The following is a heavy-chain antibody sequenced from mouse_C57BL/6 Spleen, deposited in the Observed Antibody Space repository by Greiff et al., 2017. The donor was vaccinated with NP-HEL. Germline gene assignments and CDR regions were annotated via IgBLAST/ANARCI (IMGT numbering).Heavy chain of an antibody. D-gene: IGHD3-3*01. J-gene: IGHJ4*01. V-gene: IGHV1-55*01. CDR3: ARKLGAMDY. CDR2: IYPGSGST. Sequence: VQLQQSGAELVKPGASVEMSCKASGYTFTSYWITWVKQRPGQGLEWIGDIYPGSGSTNYNEKFKSKATLTVDTSSSTAYMQLSSLTSEDSAVYYCARKLGAMDYWGQGTSVTVSS. CDR1: GYTFTSYW.